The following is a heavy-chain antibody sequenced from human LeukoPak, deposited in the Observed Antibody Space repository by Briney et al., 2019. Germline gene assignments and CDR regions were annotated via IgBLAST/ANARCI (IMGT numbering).Heavy chain of an antibody. CDR3: ARVSLRIVGYDSSGYSLNY. J-gene: IGHJ4*02. D-gene: IGHD3-22*01. CDR2: FIPIFGTA. V-gene: IGHV1-69*01. CDR1: GGTFSSYA. Sequence: SVKVSCKASGGTFSSYAISWVRQAPGLGLEWMGGFIPIFGTANYAQKFQGRVTTTADESTSTACMELSSLRSEDTAVYYCARVSLRIVGYDSSGYSLNYWGQGTLVTVSS.